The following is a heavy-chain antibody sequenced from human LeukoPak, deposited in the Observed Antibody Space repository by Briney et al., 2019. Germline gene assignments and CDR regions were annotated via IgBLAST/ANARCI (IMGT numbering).Heavy chain of an antibody. J-gene: IGHJ4*02. Sequence: GGSLRLSCAASGFTVSSKCMSWVRQAPGKGLEWVSVIYSDGSTYYADSVKGRFTISRDNSKNTLYLQMNSLRAEDTAVYYCASHGGIYLPFDYWGQGTLVTVSS. V-gene: IGHV3-53*01. CDR2: IYSDGST. D-gene: IGHD1-26*01. CDR1: GFTVSSKC. CDR3: ASHGGIYLPFDY.